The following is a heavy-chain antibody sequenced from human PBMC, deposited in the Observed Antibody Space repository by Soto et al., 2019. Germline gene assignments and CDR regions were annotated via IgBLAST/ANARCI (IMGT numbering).Heavy chain of an antibody. CDR3: AKGSPYSSGWYSPIFDY. Sequence: GGSLRLSCAASGFSFSDYAISWVRQAPGKGLEWVSVISESGGSTHYADSVRGRFTVSRDNSKNSLSLRMNSLRDEDTAVYFCAKGSPYSSGWYSPIFDYWGQGALVTVSS. J-gene: IGHJ4*02. D-gene: IGHD6-13*01. CDR1: GFSFSDYA. CDR2: ISESGGST. V-gene: IGHV3-23*01.